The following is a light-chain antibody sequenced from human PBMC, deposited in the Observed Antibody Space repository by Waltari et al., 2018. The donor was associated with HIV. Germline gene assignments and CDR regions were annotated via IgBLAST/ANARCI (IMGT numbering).Light chain of an antibody. CDR3: CSYTTSITFV. CDR2: DVT. Sequence: QSALTQPASVSGSPGQSIPISCTGSRSDVGYYNYVSWYQQHPGKAPRLIIFDVTNRPSGVSDRFSGSKSGNTASLTISGLQPEDEADYYCCSYTTSITFVFGGGTKLTVL. CDR1: RSDVGYYNY. V-gene: IGLV2-14*03. J-gene: IGLJ3*02.